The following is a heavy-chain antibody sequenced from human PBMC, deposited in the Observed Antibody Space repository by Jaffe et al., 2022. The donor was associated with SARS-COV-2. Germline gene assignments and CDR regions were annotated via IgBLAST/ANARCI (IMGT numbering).Heavy chain of an antibody. V-gene: IGHV3-7*01. D-gene: IGHD2-15*01. Sequence: EVQLVESGGGLVQPGGSLRLSCAASGFTFSSYWMTWVRQAPGKGLEWVANIKEDGSTKNYVDSVKGRFIISRDNAKNSLYLQVNSLRAEDTAVYYCARYCSGGSCYSFDYWGQGTLVTVSS. CDR2: IKEDGSTK. CDR3: ARYCSGGSCYSFDY. J-gene: IGHJ4*02. CDR1: GFTFSSYW.